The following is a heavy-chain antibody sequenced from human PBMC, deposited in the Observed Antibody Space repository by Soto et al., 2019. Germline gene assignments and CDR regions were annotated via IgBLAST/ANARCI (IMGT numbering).Heavy chain of an antibody. CDR3: ARDDFYDSSGPSCDY. CDR2: INPSGGST. CDR1: GYTFTKYY. Sequence: QVQLVKSGAEVKKPGASVKVSCKASGYTFTKYYIHWVRQAPGQGLEWLGIINPSGGSTNYAQKFQGRVTMTRDTATSTVYMELSSLRSEDTAVYYCARDDFYDSSGPSCDYWGQGTLVTVSS. V-gene: IGHV1-46*01. D-gene: IGHD3-22*01. J-gene: IGHJ4*02.